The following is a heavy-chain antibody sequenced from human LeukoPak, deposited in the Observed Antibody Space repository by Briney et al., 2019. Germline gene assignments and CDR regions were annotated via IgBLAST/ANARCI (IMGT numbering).Heavy chain of an antibody. CDR3: ARSGSGSSWYYFDY. CDR2: ISGSGVST. CDR1: GFTFSSYA. J-gene: IGHJ4*02. D-gene: IGHD1-26*01. Sequence: GGSLRLSCAASGFTFSSYAMSWVRQAPGKGLEWVSAISGSGVSTYCADSVKGRFTISRDNSKNTLYLQMNSLRAEDTAVYYCARSGSGSSWYYFDYWGQGTLVTVSS. V-gene: IGHV3-23*01.